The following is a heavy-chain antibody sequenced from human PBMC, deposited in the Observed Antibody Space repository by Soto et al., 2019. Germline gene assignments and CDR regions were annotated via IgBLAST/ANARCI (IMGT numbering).Heavy chain of an antibody. CDR3: ALIKDCSRTDCSLASFDR. J-gene: IGHJ5*02. CDR2: IFSNDEK. CDR1: GLSHNNDRLG. D-gene: IGHD2-2*01. Sequence: EXGPTLGPPTEPLSLTCTVSGLSHNNDRLGVSWIRQPPGKALEWLAHIFSNDEKSYNTSLKSRLTISKDSSGSQVVLTMTNMDPVDSATYYCALIKDCSRTDCSLASFDRWGQGTLVTVSS. V-gene: IGHV2-26*01.